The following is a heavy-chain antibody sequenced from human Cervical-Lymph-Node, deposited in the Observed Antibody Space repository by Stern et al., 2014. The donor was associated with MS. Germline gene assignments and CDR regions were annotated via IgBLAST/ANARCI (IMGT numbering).Heavy chain of an antibody. V-gene: IGHV3-30-3*01. D-gene: IGHD3-3*02. CDR1: GFTFRNYA. CDR2: TSDDGDKN. Sequence: VHLVESGGGVVQPGRSLRLSCVASGFTFRNYAMHWVRQAPGKGLEWVAVTSDDGDKNYYADSVRGRFTVSRNNSKNTLYLQISSLRPDDTATYYCARSAHSDYWGQGSLVIVSS. J-gene: IGHJ4*02. CDR3: ARSAHSDY.